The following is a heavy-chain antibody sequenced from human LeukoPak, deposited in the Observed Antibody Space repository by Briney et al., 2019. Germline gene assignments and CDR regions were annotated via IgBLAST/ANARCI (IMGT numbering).Heavy chain of an antibody. CDR1: GGSISSYY. D-gene: IGHD3-3*01. CDR3: ARGGTYYDFWSPQGPRVWFDP. CDR2: IYYSGST. V-gene: IGHV4-59*12. J-gene: IGHJ5*02. Sequence: NPSETLSLTCTVSGGSISSYYWSWIRQPPGKGLEWIGYIYYSGSTNYNPSLKSRVTISVDTSKNQFSLKLSSVTAADTAVYYCARGGTYYDFWSPQGPRVWFDPWGQGTLVTVSS.